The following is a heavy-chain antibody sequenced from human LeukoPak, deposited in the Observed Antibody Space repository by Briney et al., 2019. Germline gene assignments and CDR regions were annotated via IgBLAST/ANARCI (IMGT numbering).Heavy chain of an antibody. Sequence: QTGGSLRLSCAASGFTFSSYAMSWVRQAPGKGLEWVSAISGSGGSTYYADSVKGRFTISRDNSKTTLYLQMNSLRAEDTAVYYCATTPGVTIFGVVIRDYWGQGTLVTVSS. CDR2: ISGSGGST. J-gene: IGHJ4*02. D-gene: IGHD3-3*01. V-gene: IGHV3-23*01. CDR1: GFTFSSYA. CDR3: ATTPGVTIFGVVIRDY.